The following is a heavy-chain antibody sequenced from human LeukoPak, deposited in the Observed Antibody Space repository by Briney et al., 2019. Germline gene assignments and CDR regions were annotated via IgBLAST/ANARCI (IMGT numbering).Heavy chain of an antibody. CDR3: AGGYCSGGSCYSGGEYFQH. Sequence: TGGSLRLSCAASGFTFSTYWMSWVRQAPGKGLEWVANIKQDASEKYYVDSVKGRFTISRDNAKNSLYLQMNSLRAEDSAVYYCAGGYCSGGSCYSGGEYFQHWGQGTLVTVSS. D-gene: IGHD2-15*01. CDR1: GFTFSTYW. V-gene: IGHV3-7*02. J-gene: IGHJ1*01. CDR2: IKQDASEK.